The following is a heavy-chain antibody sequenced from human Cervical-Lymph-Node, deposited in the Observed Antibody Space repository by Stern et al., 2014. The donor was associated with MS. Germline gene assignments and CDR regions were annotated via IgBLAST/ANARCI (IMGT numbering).Heavy chain of an antibody. CDR3: ARGNFRFSEWSAPAA. Sequence: VQLEESGGGLVKPGGSLRLSCAASGFTFFDHYMTWIRQAPGKGLEWISYIGSSGKTIFYADSVKGRFTISRDNAKNSLSLQMNSLIAEDTAVYYCARGNFRFSEWSAPAAWGQGTLVTVSS. CDR1: GFTFFDHY. D-gene: IGHD3-3*01. CDR2: IGSSGKTI. J-gene: IGHJ5*02. V-gene: IGHV3-11*01.